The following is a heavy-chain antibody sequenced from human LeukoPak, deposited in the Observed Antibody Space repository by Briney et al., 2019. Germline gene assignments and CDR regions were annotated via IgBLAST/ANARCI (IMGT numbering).Heavy chain of an antibody. CDR3: ARDQIDGMDV. J-gene: IGHJ6*02. Sequence: GGSLGLSCAASGFTFSSYSLTWVRQAPGKGLEWVSSISSSSNYIYYADSLKGRFTISRDNAKNSLYLQMNSLRAEDTAVYYCARDQIDGMDVWGQGTTVTVSS. V-gene: IGHV3-21*01. CDR2: ISSSSNYI. CDR1: GFTFSSYS.